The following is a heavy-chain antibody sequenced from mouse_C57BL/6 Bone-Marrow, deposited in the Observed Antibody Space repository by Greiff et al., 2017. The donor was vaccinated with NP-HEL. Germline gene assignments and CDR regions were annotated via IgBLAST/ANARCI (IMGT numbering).Heavy chain of an antibody. CDR3: ARKGSIYDGYYVRYAMDY. V-gene: IGHV5-17*01. CDR2: ISSGSSTI. J-gene: IGHJ4*01. Sequence: EVQLKESGGGLVKPGGSLKLSCAASGFTFSDYGMHWVRQAPEKGLEWVAYISSGSSTIYYADTVKGRCTISRDNAKNTLFLQMTRLRSEDTAMYYCARKGSIYDGYYVRYAMDYWGQGTSVTVSS. D-gene: IGHD2-3*01. CDR1: GFTFSDYG.